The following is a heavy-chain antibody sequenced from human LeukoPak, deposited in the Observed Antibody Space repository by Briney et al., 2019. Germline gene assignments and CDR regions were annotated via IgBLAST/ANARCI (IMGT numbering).Heavy chain of an antibody. CDR2: ISGSGGST. CDR3: AKRPVGGGEYFDY. V-gene: IGHV3-23*01. CDR1: GFTFSSYG. D-gene: IGHD2-2*01. J-gene: IGHJ4*02. Sequence: GGSLRLSCAASGFTFSSYGMSWVRQAPGKGLEWVSAISGSGGSTYYADSVKGRFTISRDNSKNTLYLQMNSLRAEDTAVYYCAKRPVGGGEYFDYWGQGTLVTVSS.